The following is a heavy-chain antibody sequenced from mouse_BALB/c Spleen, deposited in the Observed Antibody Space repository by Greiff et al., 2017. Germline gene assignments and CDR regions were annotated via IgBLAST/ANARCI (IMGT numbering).Heavy chain of an antibody. Sequence: DVMLVESGGDLVKPGGSLKLSCAASGFTFSSYGMSWVRQTPDKRLEWVATISSGGSYTYYPDSVKGRFTISRDNAKNTLYLQMSSLKSEDTAMYYCARPIYYDYDGGTYYAMDYWGQGTSVTVSS. V-gene: IGHV5-6*02. CDR2: ISSGGSYT. CDR1: GFTFSSYG. D-gene: IGHD2-4*01. J-gene: IGHJ4*01. CDR3: ARPIYYDYDGGTYYAMDY.